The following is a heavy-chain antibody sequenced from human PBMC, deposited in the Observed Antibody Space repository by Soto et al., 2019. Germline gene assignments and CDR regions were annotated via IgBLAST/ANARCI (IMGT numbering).Heavy chain of an antibody. CDR3: AKGDDSSGYYQVLVDY. Sequence: EVQLVESGGVVVQPGGSLRLSCAASGFTFDDYTMHWVRQAPGKGLEWVSLITWDGGSTYYADSVKGRFTISRDNSKNSLYLHMNSLRTEDSALYYCAKGDDSSGYYQVLVDYWGQGTLVTVSS. CDR2: ITWDGGST. CDR1: GFTFDDYT. J-gene: IGHJ4*02. V-gene: IGHV3-43*01. D-gene: IGHD3-22*01.